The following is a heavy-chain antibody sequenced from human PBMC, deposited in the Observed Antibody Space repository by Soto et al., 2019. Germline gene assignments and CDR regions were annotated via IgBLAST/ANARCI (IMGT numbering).Heavy chain of an antibody. D-gene: IGHD3-10*01. CDR2: IYYSGST. V-gene: IGHV4-59*01. J-gene: IGHJ6*02. Sequence: SETLSLTCSVSGDSISSYYWSWIRQPPGKGLEWIGYIYYSGSTNYNPSLKSRVTISVDTSKNQFSLKLSSVTAADTAVYYCVRGDGSESSYYYYGMDVWGQGTTVTVSS. CDR1: GDSISSYY. CDR3: VRGDGSESSYYYYGMDV.